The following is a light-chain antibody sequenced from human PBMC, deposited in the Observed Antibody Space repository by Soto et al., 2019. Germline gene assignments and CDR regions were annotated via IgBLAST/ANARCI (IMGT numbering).Light chain of an antibody. CDR1: QSISIW. CDR2: DAS. Sequence: DIQLTQSPSTLSASVGDRVTITCRASQSISIWLAWYQQKPGKAPQGLIWDASSLQRGVPSRFSGSGSGTEFPLPISSLQPDDVATYYCQQYNGYSTWTFGQGNKVEIK. CDR3: QQYNGYSTWT. V-gene: IGKV1-5*01. J-gene: IGKJ1*01.